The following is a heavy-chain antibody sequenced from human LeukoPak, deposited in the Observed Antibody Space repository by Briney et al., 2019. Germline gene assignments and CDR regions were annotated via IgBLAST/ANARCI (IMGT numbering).Heavy chain of an antibody. Sequence: PSETLSLTCAVYGGSFSGYYWSWIRQPPGMGLEWIGEINHSGSTNYNPSLKSRVTISVDTSKNQFSLKLSSVTAADTAVYYCARGGNYYDSSGLDYWGQGTLVTVSS. D-gene: IGHD3-22*01. CDR3: ARGGNYYDSSGLDY. CDR1: GGSFSGYY. CDR2: INHSGST. J-gene: IGHJ4*02. V-gene: IGHV4-34*01.